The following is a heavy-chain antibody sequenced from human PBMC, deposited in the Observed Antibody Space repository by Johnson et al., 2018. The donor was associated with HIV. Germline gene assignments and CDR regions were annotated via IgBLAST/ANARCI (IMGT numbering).Heavy chain of an antibody. CDR1: GFTFTTYD. Sequence: QMMLVESGGGVVQPGGSLRLSCVASGFTFTTYDFHWVRQAPGKGLEWVAFIRSNGRDQYYGDSVKGRFTIPRDDSKNTVDLQMNTLTPDDTAVYYCAKGIGHSYRGTHDAFDVWGQGTMVTVSA. CDR3: AKGIGHSYRGTHDAFDV. V-gene: IGHV3-30*02. CDR2: IRSNGRDQ. D-gene: IGHD3/OR15-3a*01. J-gene: IGHJ3*01.